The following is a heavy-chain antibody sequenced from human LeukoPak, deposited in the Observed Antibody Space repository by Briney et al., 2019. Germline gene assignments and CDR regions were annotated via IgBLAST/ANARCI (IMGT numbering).Heavy chain of an antibody. CDR3: ASNLMAVAGTWGDY. D-gene: IGHD6-19*01. CDR2: ISSSGSTI. V-gene: IGHV3-11*04. CDR1: GFTFSDYH. Sequence: GGSLRLSRAASGFTFSDYHMSSIRQAPGKGLEWVSYISSSGSTIYYADSVKGRFTISRDNSKNTLYLQMNSLRAEDTAVYYCASNLMAVAGTWGDYWGQGTLVTVSS. J-gene: IGHJ4*02.